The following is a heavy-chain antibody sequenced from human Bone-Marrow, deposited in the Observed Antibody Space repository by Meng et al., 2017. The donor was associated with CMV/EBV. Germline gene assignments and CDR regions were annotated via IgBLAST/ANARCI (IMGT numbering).Heavy chain of an antibody. V-gene: IGHV3-20*04. CDR2: INWNGGST. Sequence: GESLKISCAASGFTFDDYGMSWVRQAPGKGLEWVSGINWNGGSTGYADSVKGRFTISRDIAKNSLYLQMNSLGAEDTAVYYCARARYYYYGMDVWGQGTTVTVSS. CDR3: ARARYYYYGMDV. J-gene: IGHJ6*02. CDR1: GFTFDDYG.